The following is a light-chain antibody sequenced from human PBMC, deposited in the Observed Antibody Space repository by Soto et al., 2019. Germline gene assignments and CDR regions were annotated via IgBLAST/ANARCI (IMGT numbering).Light chain of an antibody. J-gene: IGKJ5*01. CDR3: QQRGNWVS. CDR1: QSVGSY. V-gene: IGKV3-11*01. CDR2: DAS. Sequence: EIVLMQSPATLSLSPGERATLSCRASQSVGSYLAWYQQKPGQAPRLLIYDASRRATGIPARFSGSGFGTDFTLTVSSIDPEDFAVYYCQQRGNWVSFGQGTRLEI.